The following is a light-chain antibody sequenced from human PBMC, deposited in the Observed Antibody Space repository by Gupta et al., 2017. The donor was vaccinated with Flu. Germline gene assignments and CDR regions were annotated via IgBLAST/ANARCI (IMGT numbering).Light chain of an antibody. V-gene: IGLV3-9*02. CDR1: ISGYYN. CDR2: KDK. CDR3: QGGNGSCHVI. J-gene: IGLJ2*01. Sequence: LGKVARSSCGGEISGYYNVRLYQQTAGETSVLIIYKDKNPPARIPGRFSGSNSGNAATLTIARAKEGDEADYYCQGGNGSCHVIFGGGTKLTVL.